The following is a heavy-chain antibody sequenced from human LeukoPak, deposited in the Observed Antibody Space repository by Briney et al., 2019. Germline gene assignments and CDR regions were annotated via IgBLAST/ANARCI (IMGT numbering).Heavy chain of an antibody. J-gene: IGHJ3*02. CDR1: GGSISSYY. V-gene: IGHV4-59*08. D-gene: IGHD3/OR15-3a*01. CDR3: ARMDRDDAFDI. CDR2: IYYSGST. Sequence: ETLSLTCTVSGGSISSYYWSWIRQPPGKGLEWIGYIYYSGSTNYNPSLKSRVTISVDTSKTQFSLKLSSVTAADTAVYYCARMDRDDAFDIWGQGTMVTVSS.